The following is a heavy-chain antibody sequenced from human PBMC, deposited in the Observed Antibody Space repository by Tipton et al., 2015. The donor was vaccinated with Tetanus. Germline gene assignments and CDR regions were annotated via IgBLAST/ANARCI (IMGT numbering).Heavy chain of an antibody. V-gene: IGHV4-39*01. CDR2: IYESGDT. Sequence: LRLSCTVSGGSICGGTFYWGWIRQPPGKGLEWIGSIYESGDTYYIPSLKSRATISVDTSKNQFFLNLNSMAAADTGVYYCARHQSGYFTPFDYWGQGNLVTVSS. CDR3: ARHQSGYFTPFDY. D-gene: IGHD3-3*01. CDR1: GGSICGGTFY. J-gene: IGHJ4*02.